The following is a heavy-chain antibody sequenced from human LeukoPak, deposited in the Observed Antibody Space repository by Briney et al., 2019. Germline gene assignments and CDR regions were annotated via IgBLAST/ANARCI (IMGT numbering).Heavy chain of an antibody. CDR3: ARDRGIAVANPDGMDV. Sequence: SETLSLTCTVSGGSISSYYWSWIRQPPGKGLEWIGYIYYSGSTNYNPSLKSRVTISVDTSKNQFSLKLSSVTAADTAVYYCARDRGIAVANPDGMDVWGQGTTVTVSS. J-gene: IGHJ6*02. D-gene: IGHD6-19*01. CDR1: GGSISSYY. CDR2: IYYSGST. V-gene: IGHV4-59*01.